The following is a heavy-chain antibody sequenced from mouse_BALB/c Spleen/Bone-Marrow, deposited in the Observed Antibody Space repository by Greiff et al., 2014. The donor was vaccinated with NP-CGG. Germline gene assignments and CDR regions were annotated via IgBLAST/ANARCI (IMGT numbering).Heavy chain of an antibody. Sequence: VMLVESGAELMKPGASVKISCKATGYTFSSYWIEWVKQRPGHGLEWIGEILPGSGSTNYNKKFKGKATFTADTSSNTAYMQLSSLTSEDSAVYYCARRLLYYFDYWGQGTTLTVSS. D-gene: IGHD1-2*01. J-gene: IGHJ2*01. CDR3: ARRLLYYFDY. CDR2: ILPGSGST. V-gene: IGHV1-9*01. CDR1: GYTFSSYW.